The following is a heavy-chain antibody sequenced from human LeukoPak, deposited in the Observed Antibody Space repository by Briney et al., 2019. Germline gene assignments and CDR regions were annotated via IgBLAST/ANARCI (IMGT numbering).Heavy chain of an antibody. Sequence: QSGGSLRLSCAAPGFIFSHHGMNWVRQAPGKGLEWVSGIRTDGVTTYYADSVKGRFIISRDNSKNTVYLQMNSLSAEDAAVYYCVKDDGWVQYANWGQGTLVTVSS. CDR2: IRTDGVTT. J-gene: IGHJ4*02. CDR3: VKDDGWVQYAN. CDR1: GFIFSHHG. D-gene: IGHD5-24*01. V-gene: IGHV3-23*01.